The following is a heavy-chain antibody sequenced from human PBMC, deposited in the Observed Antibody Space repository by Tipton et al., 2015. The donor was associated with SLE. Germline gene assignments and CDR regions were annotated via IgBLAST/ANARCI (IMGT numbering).Heavy chain of an antibody. CDR2: ISYDGSNQ. CDR3: AGTVGATRFDY. V-gene: IGHV3-30*04. Sequence: RSLRLSCAASGFTFSSYAMHWVRQAPGKGLEWVSLISYDGSNQYYADSVKGRFTISRDNSKNTLYLQMNSLRPEDTAVYYCAGTVGATRFDYWGQGTLVTVSS. CDR1: GFTFSSYA. D-gene: IGHD1-26*01. J-gene: IGHJ4*02.